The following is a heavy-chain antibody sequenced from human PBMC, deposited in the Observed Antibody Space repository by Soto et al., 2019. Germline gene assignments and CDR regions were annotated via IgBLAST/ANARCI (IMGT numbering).Heavy chain of an antibody. CDR1: GGSFNNFA. J-gene: IGHJ4*02. CDR3: GVSSSSGFGILDY. CDR2: IIPIFGTT. Sequence: QLVQSGAEVKKPASSVKVSCKTSGGSFNNFAFAWVRQAPGQGLEWMGGIIPIFGTTYSAQKFQGRVTMTADESTSTAYMELSSLRSEDTAVYYCGVSSSSGFGILDYWGRGTLVTVSA. V-gene: IGHV1-69*12. D-gene: IGHD6-6*01.